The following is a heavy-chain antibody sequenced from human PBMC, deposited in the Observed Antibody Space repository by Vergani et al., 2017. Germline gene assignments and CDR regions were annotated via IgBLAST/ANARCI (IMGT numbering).Heavy chain of an antibody. CDR1: GYTFTGYY. CDR2: SNRNSGGT. V-gene: IGHV1-2*02. D-gene: IGHD1-1*01. J-gene: IGHJ4*02. Sequence: QVQLVQSGAEVKKPGASVKVSCKASGYTFTGYYMHWVRQAPGQGLEWMGWSNRNSGGTNYAQKFQGRVTMTRDTSISTAYMELSRLRADETAVYYCARVWGTTGTTPSFDYWGQGTLVTVSS. CDR3: ARVWGTTGTTPSFDY.